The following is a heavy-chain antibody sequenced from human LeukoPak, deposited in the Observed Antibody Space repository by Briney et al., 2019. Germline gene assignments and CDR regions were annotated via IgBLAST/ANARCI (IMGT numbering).Heavy chain of an antibody. CDR3: ARAVGSGSFQTYYYYMDV. CDR2: IYTSGST. V-gene: IGHV4-4*07. CDR1: GGSISSYY. D-gene: IGHD3-10*01. Sequence: SETLSLTCTVSGGSISSYYWSWIRQPPGKGLEWIGRIYTSGSTNYNPSLKSRVTMSVDTSKNQFSLKLSSVTAADTAVYYCARAVGSGSFQTYYYYMDVWGKGTTVTISS. J-gene: IGHJ6*03.